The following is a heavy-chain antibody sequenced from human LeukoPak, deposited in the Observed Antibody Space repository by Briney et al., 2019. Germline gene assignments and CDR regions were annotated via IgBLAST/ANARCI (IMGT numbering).Heavy chain of an antibody. CDR1: GGSISGSGYF. D-gene: IGHD3-22*01. CDR2: IYHTGST. J-gene: IGHJ4*02. Sequence: PSETLSLTCSVSGGSISGSGYFWSWIRQHPGKGLECIGYIYHTGSTYYNPSLKSRVTISLDTSKNQFSLRLSSVTAADTAVYYCARFDSRTTTVDYWGQGTLVTVSS. V-gene: IGHV4-31*03. CDR3: ARFDSRTTTVDY.